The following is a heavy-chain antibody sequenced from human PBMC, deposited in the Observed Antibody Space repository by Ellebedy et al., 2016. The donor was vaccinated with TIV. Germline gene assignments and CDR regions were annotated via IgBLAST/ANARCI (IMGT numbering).Heavy chain of an antibody. V-gene: IGHV3-48*03. CDR1: GLTFSRYD. J-gene: IGHJ4*02. CDR2: ISSRSTTT. D-gene: IGHD1-14*01. Sequence: GESLKISCAASGLTFSRYDMNWVRQAPGKGLEWVSYISSRSTTTNYADSVKGRFTISRDNAKNSLYLQMNSLRAEDTAVYYCAKSPSRKPGLVDSWGQGTLVTVSS. CDR3: AKSPSRKPGLVDS.